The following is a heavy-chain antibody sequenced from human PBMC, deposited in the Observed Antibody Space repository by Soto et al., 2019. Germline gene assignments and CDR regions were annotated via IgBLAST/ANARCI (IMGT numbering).Heavy chain of an antibody. CDR3: AKEFTIFGVVTPVLNY. J-gene: IGHJ4*02. D-gene: IGHD3-3*01. CDR1: GFTFSSYG. Sequence: QVQLVESGGGVVQPGRSLRLSCAASGFTFSSYGMHWVRQAPGKGLEWVAVISYDGSNKYYADSVKGRFTISRDNSKNTLYLQMNSLRAEDTAVYYCAKEFTIFGVVTPVLNYWGQRTLVTVSS. V-gene: IGHV3-30*18. CDR2: ISYDGSNK.